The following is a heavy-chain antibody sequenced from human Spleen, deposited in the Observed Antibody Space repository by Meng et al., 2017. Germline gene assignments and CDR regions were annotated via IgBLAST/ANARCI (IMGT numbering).Heavy chain of an antibody. CDR2: INPKSGDT. Sequence: QVQLVQSGDEVKKPGASVKVSGKSSGYNFPDYYIHWVRRAPGQGLEWMGRINPKSGDTHYAQKFQGRVTMTRDTSTSTVYMELSSLRSEDTAVYYCARGHSSSLGLFDYWGQGTLVTVSS. CDR3: ARGHSSSLGLFDY. D-gene: IGHD6-13*01. CDR1: GYNFPDYY. J-gene: IGHJ4*02. V-gene: IGHV1-2*06.